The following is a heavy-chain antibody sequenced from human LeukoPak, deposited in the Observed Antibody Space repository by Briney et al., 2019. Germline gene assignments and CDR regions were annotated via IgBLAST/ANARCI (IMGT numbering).Heavy chain of an antibody. CDR2: IDPSDSYT. CDR1: GYSFTSYW. V-gene: IGHV5-10-1*01. D-gene: IGHD2/OR15-2a*01. Sequence: GESLRISCKASGYSFTSYWIYWVRQVPGKGLEDMGRIDPSDSYTYYSPSFEGHDTISVETSISTAYLQWSSLKASDTAIYYCARLSPAPDYWGQGTLVTVSS. J-gene: IGHJ4*02. CDR3: ARLSPAPDY.